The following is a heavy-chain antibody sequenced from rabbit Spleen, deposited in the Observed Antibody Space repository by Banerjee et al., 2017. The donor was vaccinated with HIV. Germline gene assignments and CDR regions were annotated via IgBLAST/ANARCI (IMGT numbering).Heavy chain of an antibody. CDR1: GFSFDSGYV. V-gene: IGHV1S45*01. CDR2: INSYTGRP. D-gene: IGHD6-1*01. CDR3: VREAGYGGYGDGNL. Sequence: QEQLVESGGGLVQPEGFLTLTCTTSGFSFDSGYVMCWVRQAPGKGLEWIACINSYTGRPVYASWTKGPFTISKSASTTVTLQLNSLTAADTATYFCVREAGYGGYGDGNLWGPGTLVTVS. J-gene: IGHJ4*01.